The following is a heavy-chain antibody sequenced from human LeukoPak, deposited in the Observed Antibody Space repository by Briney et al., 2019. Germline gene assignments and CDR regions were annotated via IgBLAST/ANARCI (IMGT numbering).Heavy chain of an antibody. CDR3: AKDLTMVRGAVTN. CDR1: GFIFSNYG. D-gene: IGHD3-10*01. J-gene: IGHJ4*02. CDR2: VSYDGSNK. V-gene: IGHV3-30*18. Sequence: GGSLRLSCAASGFIFSNYGMHWVRQAPGKGLEWVAVVSYDGSNKYYADSVKGRLTVSRDTSKNTLFLEMNYLKTEDTATHYCAKDLTMVRGAVTNWGQGTQVTVSS.